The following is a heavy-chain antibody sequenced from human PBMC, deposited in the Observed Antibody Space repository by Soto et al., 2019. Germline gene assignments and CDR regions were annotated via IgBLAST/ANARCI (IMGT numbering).Heavy chain of an antibody. CDR2: IYYSGST. V-gene: IGHV4-31*03. CDR1: GGSISSGGYY. D-gene: IGHD5-18*01. CDR3: AAWLLRGYSSAGNWFDP. J-gene: IGHJ5*02. Sequence: SETLSLTCTVSGGSISSGGYYWSWIRQHPGKGLEWIGYIYYSGSTYYNPSLKSRVTISVDTSKNQFSLKLGSVTAADTAVYYCAAWLLRGYSSAGNWFDPWGQGTLVTVSS.